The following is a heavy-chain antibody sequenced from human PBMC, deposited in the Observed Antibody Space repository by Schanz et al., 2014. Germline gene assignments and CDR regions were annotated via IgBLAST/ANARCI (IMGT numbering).Heavy chain of an antibody. CDR2: VSSSSSYT. J-gene: IGHJ4*02. CDR1: GFTFTNYA. CDR3: ARPPHDSSGYYPFDY. V-gene: IGHV3-11*05. Sequence: VQLVESGGGLVQPGGSLRLSCAASGFTFTNYAMSWVRQAPGKGLEWVSYVSSSSSYTHYADSVKGRFTISRDNAKNSLYLQMNSLRAEDTAVYYCARPPHDSSGYYPFDYWGQGTLVTVSS. D-gene: IGHD3-22*01.